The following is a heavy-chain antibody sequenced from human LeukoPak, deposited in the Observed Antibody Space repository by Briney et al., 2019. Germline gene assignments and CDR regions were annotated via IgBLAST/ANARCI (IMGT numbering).Heavy chain of an antibody. J-gene: IGHJ4*02. CDR1: GFTFSSYS. Sequence: PPGGSLRLSCAASGFTFSSYSMIWVRQAPGKGLEWVSYISTSSGTIFYADSVKGRFTISRDNAKNSLYLQMNSLRDEDTAVYYCARKSYYFDSSAYDFDYWGQGTLVTVSS. V-gene: IGHV3-48*02. D-gene: IGHD3-22*01. CDR2: ISTSSGTI. CDR3: ARKSYYFDSSAYDFDY.